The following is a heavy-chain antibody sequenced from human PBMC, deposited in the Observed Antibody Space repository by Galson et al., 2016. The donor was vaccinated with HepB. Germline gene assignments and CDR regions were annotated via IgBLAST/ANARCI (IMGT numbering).Heavy chain of an antibody. V-gene: IGHV1-2*02. D-gene: IGHD2-15*01. Sequence: SVKVSCKASGYTLTAYHMHWVRQAPGQGLEWMGWINPNSATKYARQYQGRATMTRDTSLITPYMELSSLKSDDTALYYCARDQASLPPYSGAFDIWGQGTMVTVSP. J-gene: IGHJ3*02. CDR3: ARDQASLPPYSGAFDI. CDR2: INPNSAT. CDR1: GYTLTAYH.